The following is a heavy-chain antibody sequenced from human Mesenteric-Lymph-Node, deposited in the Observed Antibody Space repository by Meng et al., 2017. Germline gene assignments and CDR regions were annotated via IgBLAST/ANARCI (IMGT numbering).Heavy chain of an antibody. D-gene: IGHD6-19*01. CDR1: GGSFTAYY. Sequence: QVQLQQWGAGLLKPSGTLSLTCAVYGGSFTAYYWTWIRQAPGKGPEWIGEVTHSGSTTYNPSLASRVSISVDKPKKQFSLTLNSVTAADTAVYYCARHGGWHFDYWGQGALVTVSS. V-gene: IGHV4-34*01. CDR3: ARHGGWHFDY. CDR2: VTHSGST. J-gene: IGHJ4*02.